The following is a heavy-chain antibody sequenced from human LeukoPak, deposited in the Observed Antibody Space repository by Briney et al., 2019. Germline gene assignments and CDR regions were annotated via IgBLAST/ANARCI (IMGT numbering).Heavy chain of an antibody. CDR3: ARDFPYGDNWFDP. CDR1: GGSISSYY. J-gene: IGHJ5*02. D-gene: IGHD3-10*01. Sequence: SETLSLTCTVSGGSISSYYWSWIRQPPGKGLEWIGYIYYSGSTNYNPSLTSRVTISVDTSKNQFSLKLSSVTAADTAVYYCARDFPYGDNWFDPWGQGTLVTVSS. V-gene: IGHV4-59*01. CDR2: IYYSGST.